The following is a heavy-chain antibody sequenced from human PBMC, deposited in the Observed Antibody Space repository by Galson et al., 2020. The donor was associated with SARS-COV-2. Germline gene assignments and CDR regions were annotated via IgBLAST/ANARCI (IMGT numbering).Heavy chain of an antibody. CDR2: IDWDDDK. J-gene: IGHJ6*02. D-gene: IGHD3-9*01. CDR3: ARLRYVLFTGYRYGLDV. V-gene: IGHV2-70*01. Sequence: SGPTLVKPTQTLTLTCTFSGFSLSTSGMCVSWIRQPPGKALEWLALIDWDDDKYYSTSLKTRLTISKDTSKNQVVLTMTNMDPVDTATYYCARLRYVLFTGYRYGLDVWGQGTAVTVSS. CDR1: GFSLSTSGMC.